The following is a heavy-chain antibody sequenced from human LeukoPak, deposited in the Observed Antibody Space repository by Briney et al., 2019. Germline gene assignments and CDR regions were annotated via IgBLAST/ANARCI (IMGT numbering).Heavy chain of an antibody. CDR3: ARAAGQQLAPDFDY. V-gene: IGHV1-46*01. CDR2: INPAGTGT. Sequence: ASVKVSCKASGYTFINNWMHWVRQAPGQGLEWTGLINPAGTGTLYAQKFQGRVTMTRDVSTSTDYMELKSLRSEDTAVYYCARAAGQQLAPDFDYWGQGTLVTVSS. J-gene: IGHJ4*02. D-gene: IGHD6-13*01. CDR1: GYTFINNW.